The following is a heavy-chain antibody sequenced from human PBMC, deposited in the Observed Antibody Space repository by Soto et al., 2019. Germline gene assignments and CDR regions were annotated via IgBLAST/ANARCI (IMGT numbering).Heavy chain of an antibody. CDR1: GFTFDDYV. J-gene: IGHJ4*02. Sequence: EVQLVESGGGLVQPGRSLRLSCAASGFTFDDYVMHWVRQAPGKGLEWVSGISWNSGSIGYADSVKGRFTISRDNAKNSLYLQMNSLRAEDTALYYCAKSKQYGDHPYYFDYWGQGTLVTVSS. D-gene: IGHD4-17*01. V-gene: IGHV3-9*01. CDR3: AKSKQYGDHPYYFDY. CDR2: ISWNSGSI.